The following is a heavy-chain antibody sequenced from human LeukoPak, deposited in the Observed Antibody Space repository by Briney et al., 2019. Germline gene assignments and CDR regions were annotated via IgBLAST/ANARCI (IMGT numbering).Heavy chain of an antibody. J-gene: IGHJ3*02. CDR1: GITASSYA. CDR3: AKDPNGDYIGAFDM. Sequence: PGGSLRLSCAASGITASSYAMTWVRQAPGKGLEWVSSISGSGDRTMYADSVKGRSTISRDNFKNTLYLQMNSLRAEDTAAYHCAKDPNGDYIGAFDMWGQGTMVTVSS. V-gene: IGHV3-23*01. CDR2: ISGSGDRT. D-gene: IGHD4-17*01.